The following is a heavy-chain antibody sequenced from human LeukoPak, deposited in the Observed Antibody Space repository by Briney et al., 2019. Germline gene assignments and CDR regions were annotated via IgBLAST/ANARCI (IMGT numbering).Heavy chain of an antibody. D-gene: IGHD5-18*01. Sequence: PGGSLRLSCAVSGFPFSSYWMTWVRQAPGKGLEWVANIKHDGSEKYYVDSVKGRFTISRDNAKNSLYLQMNSLRAEDTAVYYCARGGFNYGYWGQGALVTVSS. V-gene: IGHV3-7*05. J-gene: IGHJ4*02. CDR1: GFPFSSYW. CDR3: ARGGFNYGY. CDR2: IKHDGSEK.